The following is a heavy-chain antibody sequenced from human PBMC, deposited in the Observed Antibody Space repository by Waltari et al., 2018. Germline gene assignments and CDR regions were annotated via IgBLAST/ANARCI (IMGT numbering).Heavy chain of an antibody. Sequence: EVQLVESGGGLAQPGGSLRLSCVASGFIFSSYEMNWVRRASGKGLRLVSYIGGTTHYADSVKGRLTISRDDAKNSLYLQMNSLSAEDTAVYYCARDSGTCRGDNCNHFDYWGPGTLVTVSS. J-gene: IGHJ4*02. CDR2: IGGTT. CDR3: ARDSGTCRGDNCNHFDY. D-gene: IGHD1-20*01. CDR1: GFIFSSYE. V-gene: IGHV3-48*03.